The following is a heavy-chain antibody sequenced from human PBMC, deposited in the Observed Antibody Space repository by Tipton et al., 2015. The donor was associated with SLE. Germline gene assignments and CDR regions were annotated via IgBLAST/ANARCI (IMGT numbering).Heavy chain of an antibody. CDR3: AREGGGYWGGAFDI. CDR1: GYSISSGYY. D-gene: IGHD2-15*01. V-gene: IGHV4-38-2*02. CDR2: IYQSGST. J-gene: IGHJ3*02. Sequence: TLSLTCTVSGYSISSGYYWGWIRQPPGKGLEWIGTIYQSGSTHCNPSLKSRVTISVDTSKNQFSLKLSSVTAADTAVYYCAREGGGYWGGAFDIWGQGTMVTVSS.